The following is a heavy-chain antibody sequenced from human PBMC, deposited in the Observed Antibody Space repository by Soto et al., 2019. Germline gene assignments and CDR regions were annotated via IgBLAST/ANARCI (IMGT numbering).Heavy chain of an antibody. CDR3: ARDRKVVLPDCGGDCYPLYYYYYGMDV. Sequence: GGSLRLSCAASGFTFSSYGMRWVRQAPGKGLEWVAVIWYDGSNKYYADSVKGRFTISRDNSKNTLYLQMNSLRAEDTAVYYCARDRKVVLPDCGGDCYPLYYYYYGMDVWGQGTTVTVSS. J-gene: IGHJ6*02. CDR2: IWYDGSNK. D-gene: IGHD2-21*02. V-gene: IGHV3-33*01. CDR1: GFTFSSYG.